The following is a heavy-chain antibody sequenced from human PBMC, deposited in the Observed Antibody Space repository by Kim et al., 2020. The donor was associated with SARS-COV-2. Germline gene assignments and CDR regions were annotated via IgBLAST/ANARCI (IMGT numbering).Heavy chain of an antibody. CDR2: ISGNGGTT. Sequence: GGSLRLSCAASGFTFSSYAMSWVRQAPGKGLEWVSTISGNGGTTYYADSVKGRFTISRDNSKNTLYLQMNSLRAEDTAEYYCTILGYCSGGTCYYYGMDVWGQGTTVTVSS. V-gene: IGHV3-23*01. CDR1: GFTFSSYA. D-gene: IGHD2-15*01. CDR3: TILGYCSGGTCYYYGMDV. J-gene: IGHJ6*02.